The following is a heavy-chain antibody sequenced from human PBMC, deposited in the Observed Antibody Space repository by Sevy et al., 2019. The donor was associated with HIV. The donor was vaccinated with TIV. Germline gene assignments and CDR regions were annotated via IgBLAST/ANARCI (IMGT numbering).Heavy chain of an antibody. J-gene: IGHJ4*02. CDR3: ARGGQLEPFDY. D-gene: IGHD1-1*01. Sequence: GGSLRLSCAASGFTFSSYGMHWVRQAPGKGLEWVAVIWYDGSNKYYADSVKGRFTISRDNSKNTLYLQMNSLRAEETAVYYCARGGQLEPFDYWGQGTLVTVSS. CDR1: GFTFSSYG. CDR2: IWYDGSNK. V-gene: IGHV3-33*01.